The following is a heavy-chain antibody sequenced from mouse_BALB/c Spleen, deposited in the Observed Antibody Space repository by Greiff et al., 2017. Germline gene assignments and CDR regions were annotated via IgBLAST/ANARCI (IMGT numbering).Heavy chain of an antibody. CDR3: ADSSGYYAMDY. V-gene: IGHV1-14*01. Sequence: VQLQQSGPELVKPGASVKMSCKTSGYTFTSYVMHWVKQKPGQGLEWIGYINPYNDGTKYNEKFKGKATLTSDKSSSTAYMELSSLTSEDSAVYYCADSSGYYAMDYWGQGTSVTVSS. D-gene: IGHD3-2*01. J-gene: IGHJ4*01. CDR2: INPYNDGT. CDR1: GYTFTSYV.